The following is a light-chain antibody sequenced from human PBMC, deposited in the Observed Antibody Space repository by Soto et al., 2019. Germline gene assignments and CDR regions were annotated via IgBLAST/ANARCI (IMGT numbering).Light chain of an antibody. V-gene: IGKV1-8*01. CDR3: QQYYSYPYT. CDR2: AAS. J-gene: IGKJ2*01. CDR1: QGISSY. Sequence: AIRMTQSPSSFSASTGDRVTITCRASQGISSYLAWYQQKPGKAPKLLIYAASTLQSGVTSRVSGSGSGTAFTLTISCLQSEDFGTYYCQQYYSYPYTFGQGTKLEIK.